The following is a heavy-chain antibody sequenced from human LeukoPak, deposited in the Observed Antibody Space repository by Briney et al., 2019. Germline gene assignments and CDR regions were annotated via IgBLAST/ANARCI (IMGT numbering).Heavy chain of an antibody. CDR1: GFTFSDHY. CDR3: AGLPRH. J-gene: IGHJ4*02. V-gene: IGHV3-72*01. CDR2: TRNKANSYTT. Sequence: GGSLRLSCAASGFTFSDHYMDWVRQAPGKGLEWVGRTRNKANSYTTDYAASVKGRFTISRDDSKNSLYPQMNNLKTEDTAVYYCAGLPRHWGQGTLVTVSS.